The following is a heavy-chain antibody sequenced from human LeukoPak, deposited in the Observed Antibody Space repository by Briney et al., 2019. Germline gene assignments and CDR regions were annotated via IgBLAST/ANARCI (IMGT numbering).Heavy chain of an antibody. CDR3: GGAFGGVIVSAD. J-gene: IGHJ4*02. V-gene: IGHV1-69*04. Sequence: ASVKVSCKASGGTFSSYAISWVRQAPGQGLEWMGRIIPILGIANYAHKFQGRVTITADKSTSTAYMELSSLRSEDTAVYYCGGAFGGVIVSADWGQGTLVTVSS. CDR2: IIPILGIA. CDR1: GGTFSSYA. D-gene: IGHD3-16*02.